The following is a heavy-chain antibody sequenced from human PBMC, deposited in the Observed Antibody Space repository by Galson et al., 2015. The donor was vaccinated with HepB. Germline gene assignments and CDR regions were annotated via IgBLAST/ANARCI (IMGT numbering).Heavy chain of an antibody. V-gene: IGHV4-39*01. CDR2: IYYSGST. Sequence: SETLSLTCTVSGGSISSSSYFWGWIRQPPGKGLEWIGSIYYSGSTYYNPSLKSRVTMSVDTSTNQFSLQLSSVTAADTAVYYCARLYGDYDGGFFDLWGRGTLVTVSS. J-gene: IGHJ2*01. D-gene: IGHD4-17*01. CDR3: ARLYGDYDGGFFDL. CDR1: GGSISSSSYF.